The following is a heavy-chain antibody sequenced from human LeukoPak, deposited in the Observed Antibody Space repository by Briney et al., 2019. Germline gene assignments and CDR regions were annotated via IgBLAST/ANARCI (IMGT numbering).Heavy chain of an antibody. CDR2: ISNRGTTI. V-gene: IGHV3-48*03. J-gene: IGHJ3*02. D-gene: IGHD1-14*01. CDR3: ARYNAFDI. Sequence: PGGSLRLSCAASGFTFNSYEMSWVRQAPGKGPEWVSYISNRGTTIYYADSVRGRFTISRDNAKNSLYLQMNSLRAEDTAVYYCARYNAFDIWGQGTMVTVSS. CDR1: GFTFNSYE.